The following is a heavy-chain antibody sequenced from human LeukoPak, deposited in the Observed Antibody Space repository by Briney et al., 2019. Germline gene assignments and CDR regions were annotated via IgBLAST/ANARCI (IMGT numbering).Heavy chain of an antibody. D-gene: IGHD4-17*01. V-gene: IGHV4-59*01. CDR1: GGSISSYY. J-gene: IGHJ4*02. Sequence: SETLSLTCTVSGGSISSYYWSWIRQPPGKGLEWIGYIYYSGSTYYNPSLRSRVTISVDTSKNQFSLKLSSVTAADTAVYYCARYTVTTRYYFDYWGQGTLVTVSS. CDR2: IYYSGST. CDR3: ARYTVTTRYYFDY.